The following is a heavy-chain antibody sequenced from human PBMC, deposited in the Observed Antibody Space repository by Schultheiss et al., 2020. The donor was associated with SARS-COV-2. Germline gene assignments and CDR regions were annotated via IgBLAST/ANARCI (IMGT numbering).Heavy chain of an antibody. D-gene: IGHD3-10*01. Sequence: GGSLRLSCAASGFTVSSNYMSWVRQAPGKGLEWVSVIYSGGSTYYADSVKGRFTISRDNSKNTLYLQMNSLRAEDTAVYYCARVRFGELLSYYFDYWGQGTLVTVSS. V-gene: IGHV3-53*01. CDR3: ARVRFGELLSYYFDY. J-gene: IGHJ4*02. CDR2: IYSGGST. CDR1: GFTVSSNY.